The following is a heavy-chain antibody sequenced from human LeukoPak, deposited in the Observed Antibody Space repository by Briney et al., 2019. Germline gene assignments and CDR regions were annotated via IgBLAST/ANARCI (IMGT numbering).Heavy chain of an antibody. CDR1: GYTFTSYG. Sequence: ASVKVSCKASGYTFTSYGISWARQAPGQGLEWMGWISAYNGNAYYAQKLQGRVTMTTDTSTSTAYMELRSLRSDDTAVYYCARVPISVRIVVVPAAHFDYWGQGTLVTVSS. CDR2: ISAYNGNA. J-gene: IGHJ4*02. CDR3: ARVPISVRIVVVPAAHFDY. D-gene: IGHD2-2*01. V-gene: IGHV1-18*01.